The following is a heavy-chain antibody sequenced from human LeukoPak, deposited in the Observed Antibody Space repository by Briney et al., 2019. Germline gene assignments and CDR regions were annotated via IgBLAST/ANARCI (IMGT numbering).Heavy chain of an antibody. J-gene: IGHJ4*02. D-gene: IGHD5-12*01. Sequence: GASVKVSCKASGYTFTSYGISWVRQAPGQGLEWMGIINTSGGSTSSAQKFQGRLTMTRDTSTSTVYMELSSLRSEDTALYYCARDVFLSGSLSPIDYWGQGTLVTVSS. CDR2: INTSGGST. V-gene: IGHV1-46*01. CDR3: ARDVFLSGSLSPIDY. CDR1: GYTFTSYG.